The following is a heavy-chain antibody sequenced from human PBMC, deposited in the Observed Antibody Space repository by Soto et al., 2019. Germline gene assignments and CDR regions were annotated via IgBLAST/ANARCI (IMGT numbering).Heavy chain of an antibody. CDR3: AWSSGWYGDAFDI. CDR2: IIPILGIA. D-gene: IGHD6-19*01. V-gene: IGHV1-69*02. J-gene: IGHJ3*02. CDR1: GGTFSSYT. Sequence: QVQLVQSGAEVKKPGSSVKVSCKASGGTFSSYTISWVRQAPGQGLEWMGRIIPILGIANYAQKFQGRVTTTXDXPTSTAYMELSSLRSEDTAVYYCAWSSGWYGDAFDIWGQGTMVTVSS.